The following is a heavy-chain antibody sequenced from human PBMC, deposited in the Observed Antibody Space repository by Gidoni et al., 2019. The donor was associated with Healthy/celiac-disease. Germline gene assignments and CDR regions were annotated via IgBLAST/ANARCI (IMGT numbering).Heavy chain of an antibody. CDR2: IYYSGST. CDR1: GGSISSSSYY. CDR3: ARHPYSSQVTT. Sequence: QLQLQESGPGLVKPSETLSLTCTVSGGSISSSSYYWGWIRQPPGKGLEWIGSIYYSGSTYYNPSLKSLVTISVDTSKNQFSLKLSSVTAADTAVYYCARHPYSSQVTTWGQGTLVTVSS. D-gene: IGHD6-13*01. V-gene: IGHV4-39*01. J-gene: IGHJ5*02.